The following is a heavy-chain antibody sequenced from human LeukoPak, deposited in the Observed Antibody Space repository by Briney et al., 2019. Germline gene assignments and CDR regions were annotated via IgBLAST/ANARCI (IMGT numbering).Heavy chain of an antibody. Sequence: GGSLRLSCAASGFTFSSYGMHWVRQAPGKGLEWVAVIWYDGSNKYYADSVKGRFTISRDNSKNTLYLQMNSLRAEDTAVYYCARDGALGITFGGVIVSWGQGTLVTVSS. CDR2: IWYDGSNK. V-gene: IGHV3-33*01. CDR3: ARDGALGITFGGVIVS. D-gene: IGHD3-16*02. CDR1: GFTFSSYG. J-gene: IGHJ4*02.